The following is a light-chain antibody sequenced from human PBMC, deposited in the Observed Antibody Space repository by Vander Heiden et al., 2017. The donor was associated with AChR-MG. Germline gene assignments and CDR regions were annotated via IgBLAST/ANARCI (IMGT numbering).Light chain of an antibody. V-gene: IGLV1-51*01. Sequence: QSVFTHPPSGSAAPGHKVRISCSGTGSNMGNNYVSWYQQLPGTAPKLLIYDNNKRPSVIPDRFSGSKSGTSATLDITGLQTGDEDDYYCGTWDSSLSVGVFGGGTKLTVL. CDR3: GTWDSSLSVGV. CDR1: GSNMGNNY. CDR2: DNN. J-gene: IGLJ3*02.